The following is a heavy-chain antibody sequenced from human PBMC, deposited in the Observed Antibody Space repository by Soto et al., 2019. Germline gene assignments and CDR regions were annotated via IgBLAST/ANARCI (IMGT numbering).Heavy chain of an antibody. CDR3: AKEESGSNSYYYGMDV. J-gene: IGHJ6*02. D-gene: IGHD1-26*01. CDR2: ISYDGSNK. V-gene: IGHV3-30*18. CDR1: GFTFSNCG. Sequence: PRESLKLSSVNSGFTFSNCGQHRNCQAPGKGLEWVAVISYDGSNKYYADSVKGRFTISRDNSKNTLYLQMNSLRAEDTAVYYCAKEESGSNSYYYGMDVWGQGT.